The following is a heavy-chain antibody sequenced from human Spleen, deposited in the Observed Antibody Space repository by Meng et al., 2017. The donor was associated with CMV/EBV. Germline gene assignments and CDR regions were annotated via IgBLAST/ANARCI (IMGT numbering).Heavy chain of an antibody. D-gene: IGHD2-15*01. J-gene: IGHJ4*02. Sequence: ASVKVSCKASGYIFTGYYMHWVRQAPGQGLQWMTRISPIGDSTVYAQKFQGRVTVTRDTSTATVYLDLTSLTSEDTAVYYCARDTPGEDKWDWGQGTLVTVSS. CDR2: ISPIGDST. V-gene: IGHV1-46*01. CDR3: ARDTPGEDKWD. CDR1: GYIFTGYY.